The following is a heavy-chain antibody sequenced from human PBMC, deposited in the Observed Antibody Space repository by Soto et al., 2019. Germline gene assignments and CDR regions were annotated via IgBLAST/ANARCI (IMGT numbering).Heavy chain of an antibody. D-gene: IGHD2-15*01. Sequence: SETLSLTCTVSGGSISSSSYYWGWIRQPPGKGLEWIGSIYYSGSTYYNPSLKSRVTISVDTSKNQFSLKLSSVTAADTAVYYCARPRTVEPRSGYYYYMDVWGKGTTVTVSS. CDR1: GGSISSSSYY. J-gene: IGHJ6*03. CDR3: ARPRTVEPRSGYYYYMDV. V-gene: IGHV4-39*01. CDR2: IYYSGST.